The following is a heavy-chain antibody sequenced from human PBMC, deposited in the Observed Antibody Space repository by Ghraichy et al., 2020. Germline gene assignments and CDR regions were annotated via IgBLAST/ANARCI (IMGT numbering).Heavy chain of an antibody. J-gene: IGHJ4*02. CDR1: GFTLSVST. V-gene: IGHV3-73*01. D-gene: IGHD3-22*01. CDR2: IRNKTKNYAT. CDR3: TTYYYDASGRPRPFDY. Sequence: GGSLRLSCAASGFTLSVSTIHWVRKASGKGLEWVGSIRNKTKNYATIYAASLKGRFTISRDDSKNTAYLQMNSLKIEDTAVYYCTTYYYDASGRPRPFDYWGQGSLVTVSS.